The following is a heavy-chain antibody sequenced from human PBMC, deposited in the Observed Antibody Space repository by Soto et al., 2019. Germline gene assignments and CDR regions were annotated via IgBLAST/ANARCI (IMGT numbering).Heavy chain of an antibody. CDR3: AGALAGGGIDR. CDR1: GDSVSSNTAA. Sequence: SQTLSLTCAISGDSVSSNTAAWNWIRSSPSRGLEWLGRTSYRSNWRHDYAVSVKSRITVNPDTSKNHFSLQLNSVTPDDTAVYYCAGALAGGGIDRWGGGTLDSVSS. CDR2: TSYRSNWRH. J-gene: IGHJ4*01. D-gene: IGHD6-19*01. V-gene: IGHV6-1*01.